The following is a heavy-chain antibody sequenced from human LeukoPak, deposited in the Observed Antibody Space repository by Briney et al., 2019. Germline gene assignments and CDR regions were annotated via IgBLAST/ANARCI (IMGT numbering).Heavy chain of an antibody. CDR3: ALGGESFDY. V-gene: IGHV4-61*02. CDR2: IYTSGST. J-gene: IGHJ4*02. Sequence: SETLSLTCTVSGGSISSGSYYWRWIRQPAGKGLEWIGRIYTSGSTNYNPSLKSRVTISVDTSKNQFSLKLSSVTAADTAVYYCALGGESFDYWGQGTLVAVSS. CDR1: GGSISSGSYY. D-gene: IGHD3-10*01.